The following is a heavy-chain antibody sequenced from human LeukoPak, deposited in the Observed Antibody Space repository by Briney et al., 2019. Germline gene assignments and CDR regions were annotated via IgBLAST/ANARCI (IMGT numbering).Heavy chain of an antibody. Sequence: PSETLSLTCTVSGDSISSYYWSWIRQPPGKGLEWIGYIYYSGSTNYNPSLKSRVTISVDTSKNQFSLKLSSVTAADTAVYYCARVEEGYGSGRRGNFYYYYMDVWGKGTTVTISS. CDR1: GDSISSYY. D-gene: IGHD3-10*01. CDR3: ARVEEGYGSGRRGNFYYYYMDV. J-gene: IGHJ6*03. V-gene: IGHV4-59*01. CDR2: IYYSGST.